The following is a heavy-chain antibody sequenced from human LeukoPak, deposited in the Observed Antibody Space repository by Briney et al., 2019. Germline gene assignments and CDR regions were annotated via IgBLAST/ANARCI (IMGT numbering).Heavy chain of an antibody. CDR2: IYYSGST. V-gene: IGHV4-59*01. D-gene: IGHD6-13*01. CDR3: ARGAAHTLYYGMDV. J-gene: IGHJ6*02. Sequence: PSETLSLTCTVSGGSISSYYWSWIRQPPGKGLEWIGYIYYSGSTNYNPSLKSRVTISVDTSKNQFSLKLSSVTAADTAVYYCARGAAHTLYYGMDVWGQGTTVTLSS. CDR1: GGSISSYY.